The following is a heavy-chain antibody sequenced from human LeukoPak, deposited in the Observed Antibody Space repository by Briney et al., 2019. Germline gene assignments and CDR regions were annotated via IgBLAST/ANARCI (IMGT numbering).Heavy chain of an antibody. Sequence: GGSLRLSCAPSGFTFSDYYMSWIRQAPGKVLEWVSYISSSGSTIYYADSVKGRFTISRENAKNSLYLQMNSLRAEDTAVYYCARQGYSYGLDYYYYYYMDVWGKGTTVTVSS. V-gene: IGHV3-11*04. D-gene: IGHD5-18*01. CDR2: ISSSGSTI. CDR1: GFTFSDYY. CDR3: ARQGYSYGLDYYYYYYMDV. J-gene: IGHJ6*03.